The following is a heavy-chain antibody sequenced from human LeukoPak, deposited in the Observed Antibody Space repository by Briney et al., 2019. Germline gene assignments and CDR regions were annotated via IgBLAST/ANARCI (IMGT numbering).Heavy chain of an antibody. CDR1: GFTFSSYG. CDR3: ARERGQMVRGAGYYYGMDV. V-gene: IGHV3-33*01. CDR2: IWYDGSNK. Sequence: PGGSLRLFCAASGFTFSSYGMHWARKAPGRGLEWVAFIWYDGSNKYYADSVKGRFTISRDNSKNTLYLQMNSLRAEDTAVYYCARERGQMVRGAGYYYGMDVWGQGTTVTVSS. D-gene: IGHD3-10*01. J-gene: IGHJ6*02.